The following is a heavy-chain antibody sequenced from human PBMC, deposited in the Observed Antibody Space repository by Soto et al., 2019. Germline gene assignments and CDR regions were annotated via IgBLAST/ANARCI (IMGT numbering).Heavy chain of an antibody. D-gene: IGHD3-9*01. CDR2: IWYDGSNK. J-gene: IGHJ4*02. CDR3: ARDFHRDTDY. Sequence: PGGSLRLSCAASGFTFSSYGMHWVRQAPVKGLEWVAVIWYDGSNKYYADSVKGRFTISRDNSKNTPYLQMNSLRAEDTAVYYCARDFHRDTDYWGQGTLVTVSS. CDR1: GFTFSSYG. V-gene: IGHV3-33*01.